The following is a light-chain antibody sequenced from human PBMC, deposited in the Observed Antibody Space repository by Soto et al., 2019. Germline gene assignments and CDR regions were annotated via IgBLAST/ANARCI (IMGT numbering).Light chain of an antibody. Sequence: DIQMTQSPSSLSASVGDRVTITCRASQSISSYLNWYQQKPGKAPKLLIYAASSLHSGVPSRFSGSGPGTAFTLTISRLQPEEFPTYSDQQSNSTPWTSGQGTKGEIK. CDR1: QSISSY. CDR2: AAS. CDR3: QQSNSTPWT. V-gene: IGKV1-39*01. J-gene: IGKJ1*01.